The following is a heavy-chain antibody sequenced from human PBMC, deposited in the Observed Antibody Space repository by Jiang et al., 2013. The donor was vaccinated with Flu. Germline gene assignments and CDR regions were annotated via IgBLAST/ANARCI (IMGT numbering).Heavy chain of an antibody. D-gene: IGHD2-2*01. CDR3: AREVGKVVPAAIIRAFDI. J-gene: IGHJ3*02. CDR2: ISAYNGNT. V-gene: IGHV1-18*01. Sequence: WISAYNGNTNYAQKLQGRVTMTTDTSTSTAYMELRSLRSDDTAVYYCAREVGKVVPAAIIRAFDIWGQGTMVTISS.